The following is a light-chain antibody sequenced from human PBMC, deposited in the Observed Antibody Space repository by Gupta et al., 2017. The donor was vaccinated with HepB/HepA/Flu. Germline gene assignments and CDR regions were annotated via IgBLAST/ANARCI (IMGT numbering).Light chain of an antibody. J-gene: IGLJ2*01. CDR2: EDN. V-gene: IGLV1-51*02. Sequence: QSVLTQPPSVSAAPGQKVTISCSGSGSNVGYNYVSWYQQYPGTPPKVLISEDNKRHSGISDRFSASKFGTSATLVITGLQTGDEAVYYCGTWDERNLWLFGGGTRVTVL. CDR1: GSNVGYNY. CDR3: GTWDERNLWL.